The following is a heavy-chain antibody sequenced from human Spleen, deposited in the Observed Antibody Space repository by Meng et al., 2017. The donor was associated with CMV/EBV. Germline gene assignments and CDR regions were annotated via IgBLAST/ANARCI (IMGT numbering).Heavy chain of an antibody. V-gene: IGHV3-21*01. CDR1: GFTFSSYN. Sequence: GESLKISCAASGFTFSSYNMNWVRQAPGKGLEWVSSISSSSSYIYYADSVKGRFTISRDNAKNSLYLQMNSLRAEDTAVYYCARDRLPEEGMDVWGQGTTVTVSS. J-gene: IGHJ6*02. CDR3: ARDRLPEEGMDV. CDR2: ISSSSSYI.